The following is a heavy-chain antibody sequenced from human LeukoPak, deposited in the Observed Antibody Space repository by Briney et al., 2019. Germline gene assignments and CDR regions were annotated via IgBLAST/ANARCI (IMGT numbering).Heavy chain of an antibody. CDR2: IRYDGSTK. D-gene: IGHD2-15*01. CDR3: AKQKGYCSGGSCHPFDY. V-gene: IGHV3-30*02. Sequence: GESLKISCAASGFTFSSYDMHWVRQAPGKGLLWLAFIRYDGSTKYYADSVKGRFTIARDNSKNTLYLQMNSLRAEDTAVYYCAKQKGYCSGGSCHPFDYWGQGTLVTVSS. J-gene: IGHJ4*02. CDR1: GFTFSSYD.